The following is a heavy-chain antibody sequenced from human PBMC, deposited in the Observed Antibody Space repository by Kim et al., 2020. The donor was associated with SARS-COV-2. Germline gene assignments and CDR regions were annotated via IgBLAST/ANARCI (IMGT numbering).Heavy chain of an antibody. CDR3: ARVSPVAGFDY. V-gene: IGHV4-34*01. Sequence: SETLSLTCAVYGGSFSGYYWSWIRQPPGKGLEWIGEINHSGSTNYNPSLKSRVTISVDTSKNQFSLKLSSVTAADTAVYYCARVSPVAGFDYWGQGTLVT. CDR2: INHSGST. D-gene: IGHD6-19*01. J-gene: IGHJ4*02. CDR1: GGSFSGYY.